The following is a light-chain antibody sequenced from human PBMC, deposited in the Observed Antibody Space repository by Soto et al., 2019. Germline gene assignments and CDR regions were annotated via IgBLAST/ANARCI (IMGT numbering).Light chain of an antibody. CDR3: TLYTSENAYV. Sequence: QSALTQPASVSGSPGQSITISCTGTSSDVGAYNFVSWHQQHPGKAPKLMIYEVSKRPSGVPDRFSGSKSGNTASLTISGLQAADEADYYCTLYTSENAYVFGTGTKVTVL. V-gene: IGLV2-14*01. CDR1: SSDVGAYNF. J-gene: IGLJ1*01. CDR2: EVS.